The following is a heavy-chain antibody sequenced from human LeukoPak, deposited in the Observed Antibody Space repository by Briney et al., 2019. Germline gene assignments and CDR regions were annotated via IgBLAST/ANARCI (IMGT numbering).Heavy chain of an antibody. CDR1: GYTFTGYY. J-gene: IGHJ5*02. Sequence: GASVKVSCKASGYTFTGYYMHWVRQAPGQGLEWMGWINPNSGGTNYAQRFQGRVTMTRDTSISTAYMELSRLRSDNTAVYYCARANGYCSGGSCPNWFDPWGQGTLVTVSS. D-gene: IGHD2-15*01. CDR2: INPNSGGT. CDR3: ARANGYCSGGSCPNWFDP. V-gene: IGHV1-2*02.